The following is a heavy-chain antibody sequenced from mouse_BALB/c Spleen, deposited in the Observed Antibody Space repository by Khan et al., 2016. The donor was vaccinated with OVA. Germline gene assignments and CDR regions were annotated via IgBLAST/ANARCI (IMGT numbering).Heavy chain of an antibody. CDR1: GYIFTSYW. J-gene: IGHJ2*01. CDR3: AREEALYYFDY. V-gene: IGHV1S132*01. CDR2: IYPGTDNT. Sequence: QVQLQQSGAELVRPGASVKLSCKTSGYIFTSYWIHWVRQRSGQGLEWIARIYPGTDNTYYNEKFKDKATLTADKSSSTAYMPLSSLKSDYSAVYFCAREEALYYFDYWGQGTTLTVSS. D-gene: IGHD3-2*02.